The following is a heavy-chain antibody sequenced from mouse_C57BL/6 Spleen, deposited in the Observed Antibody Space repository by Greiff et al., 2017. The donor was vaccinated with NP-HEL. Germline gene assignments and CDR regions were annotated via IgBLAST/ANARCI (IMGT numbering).Heavy chain of an antibody. CDR3: AREGGYGYDYYAMDY. D-gene: IGHD2-2*01. Sequence: VQLQQPGAELVKPGASVKMSCKASGYTFTSYWITWVKQRPGQGLEWIGDIYPGSGSTNYNEKFKSKATLTVDTSSSTAYMQLSSLTSEDSAVYYCAREGGYGYDYYAMDYWGQGTSVTVSS. CDR1: GYTFTSYW. V-gene: IGHV1-55*01. J-gene: IGHJ4*01. CDR2: IYPGSGST.